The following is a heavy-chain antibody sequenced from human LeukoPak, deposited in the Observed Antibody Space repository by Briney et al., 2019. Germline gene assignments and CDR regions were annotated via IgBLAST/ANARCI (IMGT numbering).Heavy chain of an antibody. Sequence: ASVKVSCKASGYTFTGYYMHWVRQAPGQGLEWMGWINPNSGGTNYAQKLQGRVTMTTDTSTSTAYMELRSLRSDDTAVYYCARVVAVAGTVSDYWGQGTLVTVSS. J-gene: IGHJ4*02. V-gene: IGHV1-2*02. CDR1: GYTFTGYY. CDR2: INPNSGGT. CDR3: ARVVAVAGTVSDY. D-gene: IGHD6-19*01.